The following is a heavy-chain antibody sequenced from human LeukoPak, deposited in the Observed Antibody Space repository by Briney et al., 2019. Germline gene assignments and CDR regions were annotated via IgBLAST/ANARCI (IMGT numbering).Heavy chain of an antibody. CDR3: ARVPPSGNWFDP. V-gene: IGHV1-8*01. CDR2: MNPNSGNT. Sequence: ASVKVSCKASGYTFTSYDINWVRQATGQGLEWMGWMNPNSGNTGYAQKFQGRVTMTRNTSISTAYMELSSLRSEDTAAYYCARVPPSGNWFDPWGQGTLVTVSS. CDR1: GYTFTSYD. D-gene: IGHD6-6*01. J-gene: IGHJ5*02.